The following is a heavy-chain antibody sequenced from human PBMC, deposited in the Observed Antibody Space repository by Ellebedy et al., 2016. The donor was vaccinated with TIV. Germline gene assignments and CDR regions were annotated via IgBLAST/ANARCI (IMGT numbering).Heavy chain of an antibody. CDR1: GYTFSTYD. Sequence: ASVKVSCKASGYTFSTYDINWVRQATGQGLEWMGWMNPKSGNTGYAQKFLGRVTVTRNTSVSTAYLELSSLRFEDTAVYFCARGRGWLQPLEYWGQGALVTVSS. D-gene: IGHD5-24*01. CDR2: MNPKSGNT. J-gene: IGHJ4*02. CDR3: ARGRGWLQPLEY. V-gene: IGHV1-8*01.